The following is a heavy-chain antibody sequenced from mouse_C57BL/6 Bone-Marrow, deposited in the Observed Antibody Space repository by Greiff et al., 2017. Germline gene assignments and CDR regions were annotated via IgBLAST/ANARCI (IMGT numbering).Heavy chain of an antibody. CDR3: ARWNYYGSSYGYFDV. J-gene: IGHJ1*03. D-gene: IGHD1-1*01. CDR1: GYSFTGYF. V-gene: IGHV1-20*01. CDR2: INPYNGDT. Sequence: VQLQQSGPELVKPGDSVKISCKASGYSFTGYFMNWVMQSHGKSLEWIGRINPYNGDTFYNQKFKGKATLTVDKSSSTAHMELRSLTSEDSAVYYGARWNYYGSSYGYFDVWGTGTTVTVSS.